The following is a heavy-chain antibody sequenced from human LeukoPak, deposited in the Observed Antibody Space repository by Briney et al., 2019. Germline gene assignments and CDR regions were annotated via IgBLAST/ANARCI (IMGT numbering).Heavy chain of an antibody. V-gene: IGHV3-30*18. J-gene: IGHJ4*02. CDR2: ISYDGSNK. D-gene: IGHD3-22*01. Sequence: GGSLRLSCAASGFSFSSYGMHWVRQAPGKGLEWVAVISYDGSNKNYADSVKGRFTISRDNSKNTLYVQMNSLRGEDTAVYYCAKASSAYYYPHLDYWGQGTLVTVSS. CDR3: AKASSAYYYPHLDY. CDR1: GFSFSSYG.